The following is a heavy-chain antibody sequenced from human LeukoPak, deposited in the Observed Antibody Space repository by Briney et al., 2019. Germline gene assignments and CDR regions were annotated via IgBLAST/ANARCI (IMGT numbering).Heavy chain of an antibody. Sequence: PGGSLRLSCAASGFTFSDYYMSWIRQAPGKGLEWVSYISSSGSTIYYADSVKGRFTISRDNSKNTLYLQMNSLRAEDTAVYYCARDRYTGDDAPHDAFDIWGQGTMVTVSS. J-gene: IGHJ3*02. CDR1: GFTFSDYY. CDR3: ARDRYTGDDAPHDAFDI. CDR2: ISSSGSTI. V-gene: IGHV3-11*04. D-gene: IGHD1-26*01.